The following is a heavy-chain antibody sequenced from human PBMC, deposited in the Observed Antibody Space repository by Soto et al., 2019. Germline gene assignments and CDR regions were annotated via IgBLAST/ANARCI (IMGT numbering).Heavy chain of an antibody. V-gene: IGHV3-30*18. CDR1: GFAFSTYA. Sequence: QVRLVESGGDVVQPGKSLRLSCAASGFAFSTYAMHWVRQPPGKGLEWVAIISYDGRDVNYGESVKGRVTISRDDSKSSLYLQMCSLRDDDTGVYFCVQSPAKYGERSECFGSWGRGTLVTVSA. CDR3: VQSPAKYGERSECFGS. J-gene: IGHJ4*02. CDR2: ISYDGRDV. D-gene: IGHD4-17*01.